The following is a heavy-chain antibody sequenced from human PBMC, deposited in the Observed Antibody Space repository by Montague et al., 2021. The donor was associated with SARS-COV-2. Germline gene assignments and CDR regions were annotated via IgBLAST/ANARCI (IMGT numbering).Heavy chain of an antibody. J-gene: IGHJ6*02. CDR2: IYYSGST. Sequence: SETLSLTCTVSGGSISNYYWSWIRQPPGRGLEWIGYIYYSGSTDYSPSLKSRVTISLDTSKNQFSLKMTSVTAADTAVYYCARGGGYYNYGLDVWGPGTTVTGSS. CDR1: GGSISNYY. V-gene: IGHV4-59*01. D-gene: IGHD3-22*01. CDR3: ARGGGYYNYGLDV.